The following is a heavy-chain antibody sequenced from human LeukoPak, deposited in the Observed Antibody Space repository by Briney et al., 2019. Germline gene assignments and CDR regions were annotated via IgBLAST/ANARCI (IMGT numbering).Heavy chain of an antibody. D-gene: IGHD5-12*01. CDR1: GFTFSTYG. J-gene: IGHJ5*02. Sequence: TGGSLRLSCAASGFTFSTYGMHWVRQAPGKGLEWVAVISNDGSNKLYTDSVKGRFTISRDSSKNTLYLQMNSLRAEDTAVYYCARSDVDMAAWGQGTLVTVSS. CDR2: ISNDGSNK. V-gene: IGHV3-30*03. CDR3: ARSDVDMAA.